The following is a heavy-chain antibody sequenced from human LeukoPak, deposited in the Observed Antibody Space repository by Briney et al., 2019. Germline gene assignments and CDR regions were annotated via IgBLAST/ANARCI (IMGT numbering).Heavy chain of an antibody. CDR2: IFYTGNT. J-gene: IGHJ5*02. Sequence: SETLSLTCTVSGGSISDYYWNWIRQPPGKGLEWIGYIFYTGNTNYNPSLKSRVTISVDTSKNQFSLNLSSVTAADTAVYYCARDRGHYGNWFDPWGQGTLVTVSS. V-gene: IGHV4-59*12. CDR1: GGSISDYY. D-gene: IGHD4-17*01. CDR3: ARDRGHYGNWFDP.